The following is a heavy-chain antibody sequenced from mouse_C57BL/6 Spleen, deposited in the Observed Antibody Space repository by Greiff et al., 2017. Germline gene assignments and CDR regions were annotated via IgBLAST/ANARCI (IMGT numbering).Heavy chain of an antibody. CDR1: GFTFSSYA. CDR2: ISDGGSYT. Sequence: EVHLVESGGGLVKPGGSLKLSCAASGFTFSSYAMSWVRQTPEKRLEWVATISDGGSYTYYPDNVEGRFTISRDNAKNNLYLQMSHLKSEDTAMYYCAREGDGYYYFDYWGQGTTLTVSS. V-gene: IGHV5-4*01. D-gene: IGHD2-3*01. CDR3: AREGDGYYYFDY. J-gene: IGHJ2*01.